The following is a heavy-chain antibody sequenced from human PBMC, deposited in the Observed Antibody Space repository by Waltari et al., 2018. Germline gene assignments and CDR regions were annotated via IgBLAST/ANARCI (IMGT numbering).Heavy chain of an antibody. D-gene: IGHD6-19*01. CDR2: IIPIFGTA. CDR3: ATPLSDSSGWYGGYYFDY. CDR1: GGTFSSYA. Sequence: QVQLVQSGAEVKKPGSSVKVSCKASGGTFSSYAISRVRQAPGRGLEWMGGIIPIFGTANYAQKFQGRVTITADESTSTAYMELSSLRSEDTAVYYCATPLSDSSGWYGGYYFDYWGQGTLVTVSS. J-gene: IGHJ4*02. V-gene: IGHV1-69*01.